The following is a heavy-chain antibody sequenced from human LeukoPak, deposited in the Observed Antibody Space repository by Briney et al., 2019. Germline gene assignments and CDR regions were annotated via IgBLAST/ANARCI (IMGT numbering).Heavy chain of an antibody. CDR3: AKARQPYSSSSGFDY. CDR1: GFTFSSYA. CDR2: ISGSGGST. V-gene: IGHV3-23*01. Sequence: PGGSLRFSCAASGFTFSSYAMSWVRQAPGKGLVWVSAISGSGGSTHYADSVKGRFTISRDNSKNTLYLQMNSLRAEDTAVYYCAKARQPYSSSSGFDYWGQGTLVTVSS. J-gene: IGHJ4*02. D-gene: IGHD6-6*01.